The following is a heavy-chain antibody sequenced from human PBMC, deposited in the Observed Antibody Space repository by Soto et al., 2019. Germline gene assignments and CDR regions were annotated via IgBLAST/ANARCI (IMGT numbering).Heavy chain of an antibody. CDR1: GYTFTSYY. CDR2: INPSGGST. J-gene: IGHJ4*02. CDR3: ARGVFDDFWSGYYTGAGY. Sequence: ASVKVSCKASGYTFTSYYMHWVRQAPGQGLEWMGIINPSGGSTSYAQKLQGRVTMTRDTSTSTVYMELSSLRSEDTAVYYCARGVFDDFWSGYYTGAGYWGQGTLVTVSS. D-gene: IGHD3-3*01. V-gene: IGHV1-46*01.